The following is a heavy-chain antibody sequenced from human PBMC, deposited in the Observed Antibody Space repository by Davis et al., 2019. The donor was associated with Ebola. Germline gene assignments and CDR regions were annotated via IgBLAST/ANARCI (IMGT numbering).Heavy chain of an antibody. J-gene: IGHJ4*02. V-gene: IGHV3-33*01. CDR2: IWYDGSNK. D-gene: IGHD6-13*01. CDR3: ARDDRRGGLAAAGVFDY. CDR1: GFTFSSYG. Sequence: GESLKISCAASGFTFSSYGMHWVRQAPGKGLEWVAVIWYDGSNKYYADSVKGRFTISRDNSKNTLYLQMNSLRAEDTAVYYCARDDRRGGLAAAGVFDYWGQGTLVTVSS.